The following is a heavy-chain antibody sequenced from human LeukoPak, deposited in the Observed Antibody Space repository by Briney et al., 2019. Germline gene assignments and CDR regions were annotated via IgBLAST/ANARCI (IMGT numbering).Heavy chain of an antibody. CDR3: VSNYYGSGSYYHDY. CDR1: GGSISSSSYY. D-gene: IGHD3-10*01. J-gene: IGHJ4*02. V-gene: IGHV4-39*07. CDR2: IYYSGST. Sequence: SETLSLTCTVSGGSISSSSYYWGWIRQPPGKGLEWIGSIYYSGSTYYNPSLKSRVTISVDTSKNQFSLKLSSVTAADTAVYYCVSNYYGSGSYYHDYWGQGTLVTVSS.